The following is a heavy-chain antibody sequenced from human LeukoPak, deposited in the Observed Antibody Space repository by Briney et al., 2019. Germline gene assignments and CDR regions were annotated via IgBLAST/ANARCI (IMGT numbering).Heavy chain of an antibody. J-gene: IGHJ4*02. V-gene: IGHV3-23*01. CDR2: ISGSGGVT. D-gene: IGHD6-19*01. CDR1: GFTFATYA. CDR3: AKMRRGWGLFDS. Sequence: GGSLRLSCAASGFTFATYAMSWVRQAPGKGLEWVSHISGSGGVTYYADSVKGRVILSRDNAANTVCMQMNGLTAEDTAIYFCAKMRRGWGLFDSWGQGVLVTVSS.